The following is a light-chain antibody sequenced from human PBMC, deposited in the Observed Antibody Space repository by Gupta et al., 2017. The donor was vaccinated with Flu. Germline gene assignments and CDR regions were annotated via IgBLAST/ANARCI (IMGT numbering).Light chain of an antibody. Sequence: QSALTQPPSASGTPGQRVTISCSGSSSHTGSNTVTWYQQLPGTAPKLLIYSNTQRPSGVPDRFSGAKSGTSASLAISGLQSEDEADYYCAAGDDSLNGPVFGGGTKLTVL. CDR3: AAGDDSLNGPV. CDR1: SSHTGSNT. CDR2: SNT. V-gene: IGLV1-44*01. J-gene: IGLJ2*01.